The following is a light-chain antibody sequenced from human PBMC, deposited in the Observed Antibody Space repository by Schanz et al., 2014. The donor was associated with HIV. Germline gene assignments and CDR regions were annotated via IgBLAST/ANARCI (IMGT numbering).Light chain of an antibody. CDR3: GSYKSTSAPWV. CDR2: GVT. V-gene: IGLV2-14*03. J-gene: IGLJ3*02. Sequence: QSALTQPASASGSPGRSVTFSCTGTSADIGSYNYVSWYQHHPGKAPKLLIYGVTDRPSGVSNRFSGSKSGNTASLTISGLQAEDEAVYYCGSYKSTSAPWVFGGGTKPTVL. CDR1: SADIGSYNY.